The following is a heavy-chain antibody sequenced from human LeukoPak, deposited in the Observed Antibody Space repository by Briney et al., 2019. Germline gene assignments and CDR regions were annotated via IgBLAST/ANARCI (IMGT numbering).Heavy chain of an antibody. Sequence: SVKVSCKASGGTFSSYAISWVRQAPGQGLEWMGGIIPIFGTANYAQKFQGRVTITADESTSTAYMELSSLRSEDTAVYYCARGYYDNSGYSNPFDYWGQGTLVTVSS. CDR3: ARGYYDNSGYSNPFDY. CDR1: GGTFSSYA. CDR2: IIPIFGTA. D-gene: IGHD3-22*01. V-gene: IGHV1-69*13. J-gene: IGHJ4*02.